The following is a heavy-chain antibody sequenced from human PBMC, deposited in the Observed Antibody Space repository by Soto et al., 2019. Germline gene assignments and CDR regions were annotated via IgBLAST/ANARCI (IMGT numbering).Heavy chain of an antibody. CDR2: IYYSGSA. Sequence: QLQLQESGPGLVKPSETLSLTCTVSGASIRSSNYYWSWIRQPPGKGLEWIGTIYYSGSAYYNPYFKRRLAISVHTTKNHFSLNVNFVSAEYTALYYCARTAPYKSGWANRINYWTQGILVTVS. J-gene: IGHJ4*02. CDR1: GASIRSSNYY. V-gene: IGHV4-39*01. CDR3: ARTAPYKSGWANRINY. D-gene: IGHD6-19*01.